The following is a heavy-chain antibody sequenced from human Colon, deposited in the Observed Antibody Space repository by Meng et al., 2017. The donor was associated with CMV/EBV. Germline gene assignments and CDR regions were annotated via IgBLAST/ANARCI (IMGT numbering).Heavy chain of an antibody. V-gene: IGHV3-9*01. D-gene: IGHD2-15*01. J-gene: IGHJ3*01. Sequence: GGSLRLSCAGSGFTFEDYALHWVRQVPGKGLEWVSGINWNGNDVFYADPVKGRFTISRDNAKSSLYMQMNSLRREDTALYYCAKDNEDIVMMLGASNLPGAAFDGWGQGIMVTVSS. CDR3: AKDNEDIVMMLGASNLPGAAFDG. CDR2: INWNGNDV. CDR1: GFTFEDYA.